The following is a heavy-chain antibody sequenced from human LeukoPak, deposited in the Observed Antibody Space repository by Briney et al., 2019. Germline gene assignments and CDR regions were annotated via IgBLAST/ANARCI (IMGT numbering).Heavy chain of an antibody. Sequence: GRSLRLSCAASGFTVSSNYMSWVRQAPGKGLEWVSVIYSGGSTYYADSVKGRFTISRDNSKNSLYLQMNSLRAEDTADYYCLGSNIAAVWGQGTLVTVSS. CDR2: IYSGGST. J-gene: IGHJ4*02. V-gene: IGHV3-66*01. D-gene: IGHD6-13*01. CDR1: GFTVSSNY. CDR3: LGSNIAAV.